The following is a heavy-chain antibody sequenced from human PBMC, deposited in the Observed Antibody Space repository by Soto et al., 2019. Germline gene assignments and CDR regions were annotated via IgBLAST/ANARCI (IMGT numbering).Heavy chain of an antibody. CDR1: EFTFSDYA. CDR2: ISDDGDKV. V-gene: IGHV3-30-3*01. D-gene: IGHD3-22*01. Sequence: QVQLVESGGGVVQPGRSLRLSCAASEFTFSDYAMHWVRQAPGKGLEWVAVISDDGDKVFYADSMKDRLTISRDNSKSTLFLQLSSLGPEDKALYYFARAHYHDRSGPSGHAFDIWGQGTLVTVSS. J-gene: IGHJ3*02. CDR3: ARAHYHDRSGPSGHAFDI.